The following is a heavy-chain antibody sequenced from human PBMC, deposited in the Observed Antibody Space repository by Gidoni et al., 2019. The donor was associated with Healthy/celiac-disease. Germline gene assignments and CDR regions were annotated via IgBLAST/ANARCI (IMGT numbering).Heavy chain of an antibody. J-gene: IGHJ4*02. V-gene: IGHV4-39*01. D-gene: IGHD3-3*01. CDR3: ARIHMYYDFWSGYEYYFDY. CDR2: IYNSGST. Sequence: QLQLQESGPGLVKPSETLSLTCIVSGGSISSSSYYWGWIRQPPGKGLEWIGSIYNSGSTYYNPSLKSRVTISVDTSKNQFSLKLSSVSAADTAVYYCARIHMYYDFWSGYEYYFDYWGQGTLVTVSS. CDR1: GGSISSSSYY.